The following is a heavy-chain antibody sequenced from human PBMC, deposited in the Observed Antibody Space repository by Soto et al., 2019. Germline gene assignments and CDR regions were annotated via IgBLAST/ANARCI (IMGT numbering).Heavy chain of an antibody. V-gene: IGHV1-3*01. CDR3: ARGLRGSPYYFDY. J-gene: IGHJ4*02. D-gene: IGHD3-16*01. CDR1: GYTFTSYA. CDR2: INAGNGNT. Sequence: ASVKVSCKASGYTFTSYAMHWVRQAPGQRLEWMGWINAGNGNTKYSQKFQGRVTITRDTSASTAYMELSSLGSEDTAVYYCARGLRGSPYYFDYWGQGTLVTVSS.